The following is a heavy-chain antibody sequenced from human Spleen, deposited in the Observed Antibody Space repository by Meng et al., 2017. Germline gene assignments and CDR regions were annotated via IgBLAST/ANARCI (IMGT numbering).Heavy chain of an antibody. Sequence: SGPTLVKPTQTLTLTCTFSGFSLSTSGVGVGWIRQPPGKALEWLAVLYWVDDKRYTASLRSRLTISKDTSKNHVDLKMTNMDPVDTATYYCAHSVRFAVEAADKWNAFDVWGQGTRVTVSS. CDR2: LYWVDDK. D-gene: IGHD6-13*01. CDR1: GFSLSTSGVG. CDR3: AHSVRFAVEAADKWNAFDV. J-gene: IGHJ3*01. V-gene: IGHV2-5*02.